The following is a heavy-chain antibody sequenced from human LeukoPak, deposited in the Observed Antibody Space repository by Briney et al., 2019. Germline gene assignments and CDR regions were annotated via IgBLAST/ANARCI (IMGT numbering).Heavy chain of an antibody. CDR3: AASTVSGRFDI. Sequence: PGGSLRLSCAASGFTVGNAWMSWVRQAPGKGLEWVGRVKSKSSGGTSDYAAVVKGRSTISRDDSENTLYLQMNSLKTEDTGVYYCAASTVSGRFDIWGQGTMVTVSS. V-gene: IGHV3-15*05. CDR2: VKSKSSGGTS. D-gene: IGHD1-14*01. CDR1: GFTVGNAW. J-gene: IGHJ3*02.